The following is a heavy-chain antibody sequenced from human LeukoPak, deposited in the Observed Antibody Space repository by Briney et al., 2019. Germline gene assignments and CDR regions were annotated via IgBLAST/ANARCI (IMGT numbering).Heavy chain of an antibody. CDR2: ISSSSSTI. CDR1: GFPFRSYR. CDR3: ARTYYDYIWGSYRLDY. Sequence: GGSLSLPCEASGFPFRSYRRNWVRQAQGKGLKWVSYISSSSSTIYYADSVKGRFTISRDNAKNSLYLQMNSLRDEDTAVYYCARTYYDYIWGSYRLDYWGQGTLVTVSS. D-gene: IGHD3-16*02. V-gene: IGHV3-48*02. J-gene: IGHJ4*02.